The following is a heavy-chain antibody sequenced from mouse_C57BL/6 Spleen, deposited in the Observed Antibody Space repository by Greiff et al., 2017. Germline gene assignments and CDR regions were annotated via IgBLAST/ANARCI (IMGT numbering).Heavy chain of an antibody. CDR2: ISDGGSYT. J-gene: IGHJ1*03. V-gene: IGHV5-4*01. CDR3: AREGYYGSSYRYFDV. D-gene: IGHD1-1*01. Sequence: EVKLMESGGGLVKPGGSLKLSCAASGFTFSSYAMSWVRQTPEKRLEWVATISDGGSYTYYPDNVKGRFTISRDNAKNNLYLQMSHLKSEDTAMYYCAREGYYGSSYRYFDVWGTGTTVTVSS. CDR1: GFTFSSYA.